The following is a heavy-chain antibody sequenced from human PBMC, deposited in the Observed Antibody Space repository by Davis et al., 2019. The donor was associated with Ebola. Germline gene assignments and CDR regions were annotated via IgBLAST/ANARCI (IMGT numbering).Heavy chain of an antibody. CDR1: GYSFTSYW. V-gene: IGHV5-51*01. D-gene: IGHD3-3*01. CDR3: ARLTIFGVVYYYGMDV. Sequence: GWSLRLSCKGSGYSFTSYWISWVRQMPGKGLEWMGIIYPGDSDTRYSPSFQGQVTISADRSISTAYLQWSSLKASDTAMYYCARLTIFGVVYYYGMDVWGQGTTVTVSS. J-gene: IGHJ6*02. CDR2: IYPGDSDT.